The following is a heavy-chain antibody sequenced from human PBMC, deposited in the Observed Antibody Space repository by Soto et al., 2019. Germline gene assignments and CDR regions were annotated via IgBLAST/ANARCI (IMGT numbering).Heavy chain of an antibody. Sequence: ASVKVSCKASGYTFTDYFVHWVRLAPGQGLEWMGWVNPDTGVATFPQKFQGRVTVTRDASINTDYMELTHLTSEDTGIYYCARDPIRGGVPYFFDFWGQGTLVTVSS. V-gene: IGHV1-2*02. J-gene: IGHJ4*02. CDR2: VNPDTGVA. CDR1: GYTFTDYF. CDR3: ARDPIRGGVPYFFDF. D-gene: IGHD3-16*01.